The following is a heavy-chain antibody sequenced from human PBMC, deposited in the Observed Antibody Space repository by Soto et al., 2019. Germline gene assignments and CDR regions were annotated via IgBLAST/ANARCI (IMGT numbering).Heavy chain of an antibody. CDR3: ARVSGAVIAVAGTGYFDY. CDR1: GYTFTSYG. CDR2: ISAYNGNT. D-gene: IGHD6-19*01. V-gene: IGHV1-18*01. Sequence: ASVKVSCKASGYTFTSYGISWVRQAPGQGLEWMGWISAYNGNTNYAQKLQGRVTMTTDTSTSTAYMELRSLRSDDTAVYYCARVSGAVIAVAGTGYFDYWGQGTLVTV. J-gene: IGHJ4*02.